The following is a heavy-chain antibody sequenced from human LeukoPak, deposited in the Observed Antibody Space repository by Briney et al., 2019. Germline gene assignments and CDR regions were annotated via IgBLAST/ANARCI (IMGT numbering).Heavy chain of an antibody. D-gene: IGHD3-22*01. J-gene: IGHJ4*02. CDR1: GGSISSSSYY. CDR3: ARRLNYYGSSGYYYASTYYFDY. Sequence: SETLSLTCTVSGGSISSSSYYWGWIRQPPGKGLEWIGSIYYSGSTYYNPSLKSRVTISVDTSKDQFSLKLSSVTAADTAVYYCARRLNYYGSSGYYYASTYYFDYWGQGTLVTVSS. CDR2: IYYSGST. V-gene: IGHV4-39*01.